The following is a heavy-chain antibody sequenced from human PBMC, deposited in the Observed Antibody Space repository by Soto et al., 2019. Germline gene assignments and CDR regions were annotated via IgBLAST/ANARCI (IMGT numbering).Heavy chain of an antibody. V-gene: IGHV2-5*02. Sequence: QITLKESCPTLVRPTQTLTLTCTFSGFSLSTSGVGVGWIRQPPGKALEWLALIYWDDDKRYSPSLKSSLTTTKDTSKNQVVLTMTNMDPVDTATYYCAHSRCGGDCLQSYSSHYYYGMDVWGQGTTVTVSS. J-gene: IGHJ6*02. CDR1: GFSLSTSGVG. CDR3: AHSRCGGDCLQSYSSHYYYGMDV. D-gene: IGHD2-21*02. CDR2: IYWDDDK.